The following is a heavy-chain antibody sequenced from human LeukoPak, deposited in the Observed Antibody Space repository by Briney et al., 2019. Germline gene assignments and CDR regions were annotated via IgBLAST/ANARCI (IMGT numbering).Heavy chain of an antibody. CDR2: IRDNDFST. CDR3: ARDSTYYYDSSGYYP. Sequence: PGGSLRLSCTASGLNFRSYALSWVRQAPGKGLEWVSGIRDNDFSTYYADSVKGRFTISRDNSKSPVYLQMNSLRAEDTAVYYCARDSTYYYDSSGYYPRGQGTLVTVSS. V-gene: IGHV3-23*01. D-gene: IGHD3-22*01. CDR1: GLNFRSYA. J-gene: IGHJ4*02.